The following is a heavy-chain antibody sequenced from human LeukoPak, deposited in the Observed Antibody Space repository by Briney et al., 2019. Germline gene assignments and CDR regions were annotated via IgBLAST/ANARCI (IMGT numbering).Heavy chain of an antibody. J-gene: IGHJ4*02. CDR2: IYYSGST. CDR1: GGSINTY. Sequence: PSETLSLTCTVSGGSINTYWSWIRQPPGQGLEWIGYIYYSGSTNYNPSLKSRLTISVDTSKNQFSLKLSSVTAADTAVYYCARQYCSGGSCYSDYFDCWGQGTLVTVSS. V-gene: IGHV4-59*01. D-gene: IGHD2-15*01. CDR3: ARQYCSGGSCYSDYFDC.